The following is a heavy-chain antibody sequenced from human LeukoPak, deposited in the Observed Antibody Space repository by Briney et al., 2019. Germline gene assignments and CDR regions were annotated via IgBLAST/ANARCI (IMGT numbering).Heavy chain of an antibody. Sequence: PGGSLRLSCAASGFNFPDYAMHWVRQTPGKGLEWVSAISGSGGSTYYADSVKGRFTISRDNSKNTLYLQMSSLRAEDTAVYYCASVGDGYNFGQLYFDYWGQGTLVTVSS. CDR3: ASVGDGYNFGQLYFDY. V-gene: IGHV3-23*01. J-gene: IGHJ4*02. D-gene: IGHD5-24*01. CDR2: ISGSGGST. CDR1: GFNFPDYA.